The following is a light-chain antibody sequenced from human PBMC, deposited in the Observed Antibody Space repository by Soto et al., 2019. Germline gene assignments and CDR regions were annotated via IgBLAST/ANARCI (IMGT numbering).Light chain of an antibody. V-gene: IGKV3-20*01. J-gene: IGKJ1*01. CDR1: QSVSSSY. CDR2: GAS. Sequence: EIVLTQSPGTLSLSPGERATLSCRASQSVSSSYLAWYKQKPGQAHRLLIYGASSRATGIPDRFSGSGSGTEFTLTISRLEPEDFEVYYCQQYGSSPKTFGQGTKVDIK. CDR3: QQYGSSPKT.